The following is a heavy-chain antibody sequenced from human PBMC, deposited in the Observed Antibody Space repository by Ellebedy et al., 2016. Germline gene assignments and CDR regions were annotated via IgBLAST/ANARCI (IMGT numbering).Heavy chain of an antibody. CDR1: GASANTDYYY. J-gene: IGHJ6*02. CDR2: IFAIENS. V-gene: IGHV4-61*03. CDR3: ARAPPIWHLNNGMEV. Sequence: SETLSLXCTVPGASANTDYYYWSWIRQPPGKGLEWIGYIFAIENSNDNPSLKSRVTISVDASRKHFSLQLRSVTAADKAVYYCARAPPIWHLNNGMEVWGQGTTVTVSS. D-gene: IGHD1/OR15-1a*01.